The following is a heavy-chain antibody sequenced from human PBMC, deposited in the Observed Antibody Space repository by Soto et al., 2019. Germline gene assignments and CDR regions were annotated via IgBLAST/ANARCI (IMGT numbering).Heavy chain of an antibody. D-gene: IGHD3-10*01. CDR2: IYSGGST. CDR1: GFTVSSNY. V-gene: IGHV3-53*01. J-gene: IGHJ4*02. CDR3: DRESEDYCGSGRYHHDY. Sequence: EVQLVESGGGLIQPGGSLRLSCAASGFTVSSNYMSWVRQAPGKGLEWVSVIYSGGSTYYADSVKGRFTIYRDNSKNTRYLKMKSLRDEETAGYCCDRESEDYCGSGRYHHDYWGQGTLVTVSS.